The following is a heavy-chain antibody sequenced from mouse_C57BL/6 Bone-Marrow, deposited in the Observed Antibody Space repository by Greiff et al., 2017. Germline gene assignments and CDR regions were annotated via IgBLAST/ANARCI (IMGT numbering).Heavy chain of an antibody. CDR3: AGTAQATFLYYYAMDY. CDR2: IDPSDSYT. Sequence: VQLQQPGAELVRPGTSVKLSCKASGYTFTSYWMHWVNQRPGQGLEWIGVIDPSDSYTNYNQKFKGKATLTVDTSSSTAYMQLSSLTSEDSAVYYCAGTAQATFLYYYAMDYWGQGASVTVSS. CDR1: GYTFTSYW. D-gene: IGHD3-2*02. V-gene: IGHV1-59*01. J-gene: IGHJ4*01.